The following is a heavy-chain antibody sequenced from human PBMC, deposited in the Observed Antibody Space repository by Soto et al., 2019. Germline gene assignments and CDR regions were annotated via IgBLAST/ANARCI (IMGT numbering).Heavy chain of an antibody. V-gene: IGHV5-51*01. CDR3: AASIFYYGMDV. CDR1: GYSFNVYW. CDR2: IYPGDSDT. Sequence: GESLKISCEASGYSFNVYWIAWVRQTPGKGLEWMGIIYPGDSDTKYNPSFQGQVTISADKSITTTYLQWSSLKASDTAIYYCAASIFYYGMDVWGQGTTVTVSS. J-gene: IGHJ6*02.